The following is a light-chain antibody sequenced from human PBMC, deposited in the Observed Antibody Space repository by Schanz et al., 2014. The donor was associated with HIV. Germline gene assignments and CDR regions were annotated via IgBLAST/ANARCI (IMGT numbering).Light chain of an antibody. Sequence: QSVLTQPPSVSAAPGQRVTISCSGSALNIGHNSVSWYQQFPGTAPKLLIYDDHERPSEIPDRFSGSKFGQSATLAIIGLQAGDEANYYCGAWDSGRRAVVFGGGTKLTVL. V-gene: IGLV1-51*01. CDR3: GAWDSGRRAVV. CDR1: ALNIGHNS. J-gene: IGLJ2*01. CDR2: DDH.